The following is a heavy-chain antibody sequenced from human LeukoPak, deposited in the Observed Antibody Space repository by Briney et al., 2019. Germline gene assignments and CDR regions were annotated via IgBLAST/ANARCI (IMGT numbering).Heavy chain of an antibody. V-gene: IGHV4-4*07. J-gene: IGHJ5*02. D-gene: IGHD3-10*01. CDR1: GGSISSYY. CDR2: IYTSGST. Sequence: SETLSLTCTVSGGSISSYYWSWIRQPAGKGLEWIGRIYTSGSTNYNPSLKSRVTMSVDTSKNQFSLKLSSVTAADTAVYYCARDLLSSVWSRLAFRLDYNWFDPWGQGTLVTVSS. CDR3: ARDLLSSVWSRLAFRLDYNWFDP.